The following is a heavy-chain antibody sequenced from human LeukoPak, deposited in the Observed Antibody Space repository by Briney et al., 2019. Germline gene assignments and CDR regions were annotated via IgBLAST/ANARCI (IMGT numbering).Heavy chain of an antibody. D-gene: IGHD2-2*01. CDR1: GGSISSYY. J-gene: IGHJ4*02. CDR3: ARGYCSSTNCKRDFDY. Sequence: SETLSLTCTVSGGSISSYYWSWIRQSPGKGLEWIGYIYYSGSTNYNPSLKSRVTMSVDTSKNQFSLKLSSVTAADTAVYYCARGYCSSTNCKRDFDYWGQGTLVTVSS. V-gene: IGHV4-59*12. CDR2: IYYSGST.